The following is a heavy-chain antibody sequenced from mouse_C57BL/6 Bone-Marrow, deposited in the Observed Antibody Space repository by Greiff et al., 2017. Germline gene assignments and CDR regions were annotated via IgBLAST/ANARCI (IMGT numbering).Heavy chain of an antibody. CDR2: IDPSDSYT. J-gene: IGHJ2*01. Sequence: VQLQQPGAELVRPGTSVKLSCKASGYTFTSYWMHWVKQRPGQGLKWIGVIDPSDSYTNYNQKFKGKATLTVDTSSSTAYMQLSSLTSEDAAVYYCASLGDYYGSRGYYFDYWGQGTTLTVSS. D-gene: IGHD1-1*01. CDR1: GYTFTSYW. CDR3: ASLGDYYGSRGYYFDY. V-gene: IGHV1-59*01.